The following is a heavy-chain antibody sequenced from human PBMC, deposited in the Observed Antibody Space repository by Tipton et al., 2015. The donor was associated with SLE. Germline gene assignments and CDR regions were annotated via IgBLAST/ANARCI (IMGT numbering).Heavy chain of an antibody. D-gene: IGHD6-19*01. V-gene: IGHV4-59*01. Sequence: PSLTCTVSGGSISTYYWSWIRQPPGKGLEWIGYIYYSGSTNYNPSLKSRVTISVDTSKNLFSLKLSSVTAADTAVYYCARGGMGIAVAGEFDSWGQGTLVTVSS. CDR2: IYYSGST. J-gene: IGHJ4*02. CDR3: ARGGMGIAVAGEFDS. CDR1: GGSISTYY.